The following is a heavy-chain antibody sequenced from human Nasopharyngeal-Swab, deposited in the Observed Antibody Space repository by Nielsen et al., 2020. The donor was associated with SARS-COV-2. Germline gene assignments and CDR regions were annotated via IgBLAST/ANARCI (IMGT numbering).Heavy chain of an antibody. CDR3: AREAMVRGKPTIYYYSGMDV. Sequence: GESLKISCAASGFTFSSYAMHWVRQAPGQGLEWVAVISYDGSNKYYADSVKGRFTISRDNSKNTLYLQMNSLRAEDTAVYYCAREAMVRGKPTIYYYSGMDVWGQGTTVTVSS. V-gene: IGHV3-30-3*01. CDR1: GFTFSSYA. CDR2: ISYDGSNK. J-gene: IGHJ6*02. D-gene: IGHD3-10*01.